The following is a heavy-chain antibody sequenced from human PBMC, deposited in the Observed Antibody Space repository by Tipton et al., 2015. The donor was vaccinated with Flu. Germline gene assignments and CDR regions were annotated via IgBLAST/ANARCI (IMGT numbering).Heavy chain of an antibody. Sequence: LSCTASGFTFDDFAMHWVRQAPGQGLEWVSSINWNGVSLDYADSVKGRFTISRDNAKNSLYLQMNSLRAEDTAVYYCARRGITTTTSWGAFDVWGQGTMVPVSS. CDR3: ARRGITTTTSWGAFDV. V-gene: IGHV3-9*01. J-gene: IGHJ3*01. CDR2: INWNGVSL. CDR1: GFTFDDFA. D-gene: IGHD1-1*01.